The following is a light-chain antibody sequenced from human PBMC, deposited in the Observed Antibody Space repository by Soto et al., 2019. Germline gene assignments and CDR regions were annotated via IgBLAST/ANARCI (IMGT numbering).Light chain of an antibody. J-gene: IGKJ5*01. V-gene: IGKV1-39*01. CDR3: QQSYSTPTSIT. CDR1: QSISSY. CDR2: AAS. Sequence: DIQMTQSPSSLSASVGDRVTITCRASQSISSYLNWYQQKPGKAPKLLIYAASSLQSGVASRFSGSGSGTDFTLTISSLQPEDFATYYCQQSYSTPTSITVGQGTRLEIK.